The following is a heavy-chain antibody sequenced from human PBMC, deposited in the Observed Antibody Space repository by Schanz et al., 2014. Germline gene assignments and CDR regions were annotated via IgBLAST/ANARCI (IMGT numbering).Heavy chain of an antibody. D-gene: IGHD3-10*01. CDR3: AKGRFGELSAFDI. Sequence: EVQLLESGGGLVEPGGSLRLSCAASGFTFSSYAMSWVRQAPGKGLEWVGRIKGKTDGGTADYAAPMKGRFTISRDDSKNTLFLQMNSLETEDTAVYYCAKGRFGELSAFDIWGQGTMVTVSS. CDR2: IKGKTDGGTA. CDR1: GFTFSSYA. V-gene: IGHV3-15*01. J-gene: IGHJ3*02.